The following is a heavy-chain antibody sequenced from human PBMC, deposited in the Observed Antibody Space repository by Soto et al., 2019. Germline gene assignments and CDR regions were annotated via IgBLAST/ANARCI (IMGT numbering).Heavy chain of an antibody. V-gene: IGHV4-34*01. Sequence: PSETLSLTCAVYGGSFSGYYWSWIRQPPGKGLEWIGEINHSGSTNYNPSLKSRVTISVDTSKNQFSLKLSSVTAADTAVYYCARMVKEAVAGTCGYYYGMDVWGQGTTVTVSS. J-gene: IGHJ6*02. CDR3: ARMVKEAVAGTCGYYYGMDV. CDR1: GGSFSGYY. CDR2: INHSGST. D-gene: IGHD6-19*01.